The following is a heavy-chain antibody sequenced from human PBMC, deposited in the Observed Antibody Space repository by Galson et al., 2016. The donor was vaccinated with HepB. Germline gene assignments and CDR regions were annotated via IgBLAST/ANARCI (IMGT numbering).Heavy chain of an antibody. Sequence: SLRLSCAASGFTFNTYSMNWVRQAPGKGLEWVSSITSSSSYIYYTDSVKGRFTISRDNAKNSLYLQMNSLRAEDAAVYYCARELATDAFDIWGQGTMVTVSS. CDR1: GFTFNTYS. CDR3: ARELATDAFDI. V-gene: IGHV3-21*04. J-gene: IGHJ3*02. D-gene: IGHD5-12*01. CDR2: ITSSSSYI.